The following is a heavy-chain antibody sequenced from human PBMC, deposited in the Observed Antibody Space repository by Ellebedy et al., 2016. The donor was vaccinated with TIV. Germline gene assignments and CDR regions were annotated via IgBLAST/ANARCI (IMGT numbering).Heavy chain of an antibody. CDR2: IDPSDSYT. Sequence: GESLKISCKGSGYSFTSYWISWVRQMPGKGLEWMGRIDPSDSYTNYSPSFQGHVTISADKSIITAYLQWSSLKASDTAMYYCARHGYCSGGSCHDAFDIWGPGTMVTVSS. J-gene: IGHJ3*02. CDR3: ARHGYCSGGSCHDAFDI. CDR1: GYSFTSYW. V-gene: IGHV5-10-1*01. D-gene: IGHD2-15*01.